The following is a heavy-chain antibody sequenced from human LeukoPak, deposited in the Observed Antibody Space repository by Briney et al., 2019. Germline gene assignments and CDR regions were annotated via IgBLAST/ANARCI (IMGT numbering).Heavy chain of an antibody. CDR3: TRGFAAR. J-gene: IGHJ4*02. D-gene: IGHD6-6*01. Sequence: GGALRLSCTASGFTFGDYVMSWVRQAPGKGLERVGFIRIQADGGTTEYAASVKGRFTISRDDSKSIAYLQMSSLRTEDTAVYYCTRGFAARWGQGTLVTVSS. CDR2: IRIQADGGTT. V-gene: IGHV3-49*04. CDR1: GFTFGDYV.